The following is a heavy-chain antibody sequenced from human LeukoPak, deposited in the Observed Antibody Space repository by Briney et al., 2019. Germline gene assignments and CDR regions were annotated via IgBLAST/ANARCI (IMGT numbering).Heavy chain of an antibody. CDR2: IIPIFGTA. J-gene: IGHJ4*02. CDR3: ARSARWAAAGSDY. CDR1: GGTFSSYA. D-gene: IGHD6-13*01. V-gene: IGHV1-69*05. Sequence: GASVKVSCKASGGTFSSYAISWVRQAPGQGLWWMGGIIPIFGTANYAQKFQGRVTITTDESTSTAYMELSSLRSEDTAVYYCARSARWAAAGSDYWGQGTLVTVSS.